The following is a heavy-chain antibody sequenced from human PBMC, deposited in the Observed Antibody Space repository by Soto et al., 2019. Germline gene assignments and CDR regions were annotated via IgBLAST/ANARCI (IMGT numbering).Heavy chain of an antibody. Sequence: QVQLVESGGGVVQPGRSLRLSCAASGFTINHYGMHWVRQAPGKGLEWVAILAHDGRSTYYGDSVRGRFTVSRDESENALFLQMNSLGDDDTAVYYCARDWGSSGWFTWIDPWGQGPLVIVSS. V-gene: IGHV3-30*03. CDR1: GFTINHYG. CDR3: ARDWGSSGWFTWIDP. J-gene: IGHJ5*02. CDR2: LAHDGRST. D-gene: IGHD6-19*01.